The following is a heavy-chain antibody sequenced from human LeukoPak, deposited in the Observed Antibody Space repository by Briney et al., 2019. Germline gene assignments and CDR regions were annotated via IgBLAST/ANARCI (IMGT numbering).Heavy chain of an antibody. D-gene: IGHD3-22*01. J-gene: IGHJ1*01. CDR2: IYTSGST. CDR3: ASDYYDSSGRAYFQH. CDR1: GGSISSYY. V-gene: IGHV4-4*08. Sequence: PSETLSLTCTVSGGSISSYYWSWIRQPPGKGLEWIGRIYTSGSTNYNPSLKSRVTISVDTSKNQSSLKLSSVTAADTAVYYCASDYYDSSGRAYFQHWGQGTLVTVSS.